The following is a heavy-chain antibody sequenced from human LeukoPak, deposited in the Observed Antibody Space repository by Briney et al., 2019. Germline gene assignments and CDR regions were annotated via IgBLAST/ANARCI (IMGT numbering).Heavy chain of an antibody. CDR1: GSTFSSYA. Sequence: PGGSLRLSCVASGSTFSSYAMSWVRQAPGKGLEWVSAISGSGGSTYYADSVKGRFTISRDNSKNTLYLQMNSLRAEDTAVYYCAKGLASYYGVFDYWGQGTLVTVSS. J-gene: IGHJ4*02. CDR3: AKGLASYYGVFDY. V-gene: IGHV3-23*01. D-gene: IGHD2/OR15-2a*01. CDR2: ISGSGGST.